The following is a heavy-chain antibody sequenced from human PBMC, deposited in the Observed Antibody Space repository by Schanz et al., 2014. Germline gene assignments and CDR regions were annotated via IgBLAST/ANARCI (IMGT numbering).Heavy chain of an antibody. Sequence: QVHLVQSGAEVKKPGASVRVSCKASGYTFTTYAMSWVRQAPGQGLEWMGWISVYTGNTKYGQNFQGRVTMTTDTSTSTVYMELRSLRSDDTAVYYCARSAGRDFWSGYYTRFDYWGQGTLVTVSS. V-gene: IGHV1-18*01. CDR2: ISVYTGNT. CDR3: ARSAGRDFWSGYYTRFDY. D-gene: IGHD3-3*01. J-gene: IGHJ4*02. CDR1: GYTFTTYA.